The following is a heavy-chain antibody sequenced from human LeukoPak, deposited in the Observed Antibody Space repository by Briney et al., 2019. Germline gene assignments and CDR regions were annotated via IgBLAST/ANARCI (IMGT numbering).Heavy chain of an antibody. V-gene: IGHV3-30*02. J-gene: IGHJ4*02. CDR2: IRNDGSDK. Sequence: AGGSLRLSCAASGFIFSTYGMHWVRQAPGKGLEWVAFIRNDGSDKYYAVSVRGRFTISRDNSKNTLYLQMNSLRAEDTAVYYCAKAPRGSYYFIVFDYWGQGTLVTVSS. CDR1: GFIFSTYG. D-gene: IGHD1-26*01. CDR3: AKAPRGSYYFIVFDY.